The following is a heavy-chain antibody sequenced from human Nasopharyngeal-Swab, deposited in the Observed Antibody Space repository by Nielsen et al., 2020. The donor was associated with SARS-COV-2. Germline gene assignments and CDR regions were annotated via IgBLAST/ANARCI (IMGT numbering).Heavy chain of an antibody. CDR3: ATGGPITGTINWFDP. V-gene: IGHV1-24*01. D-gene: IGHD1-7*01. J-gene: IGHJ5*02. CDR1: GYTLTELS. Sequence: ASAKVSCKASGYTLTELSMHWVRQAPGKGLEWMGGFDPEDGETIYAQKFQGRVTMTEDTSTDTAYMELSSLRSEDTAVYYCATGGPITGTINWFDPWGQGTLVTVSS. CDR2: FDPEDGET.